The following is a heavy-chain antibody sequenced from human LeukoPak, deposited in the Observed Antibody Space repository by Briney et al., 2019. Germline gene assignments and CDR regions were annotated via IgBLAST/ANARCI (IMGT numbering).Heavy chain of an antibody. J-gene: IGHJ4*02. CDR2: IYPGDSDT. CDR1: GYSFTSYW. Sequence: GESLKISCKGSGYSFTSYWIGWVRQMPGKGRGWMGIIYPGDSDTRYSPSFQGQVTISADKSISTAYLQWSSLKASDTAMYYCARTYYYDSSGYSAFDYWGQGTLVTVSS. D-gene: IGHD3-22*01. V-gene: IGHV5-51*01. CDR3: ARTYYYDSSGYSAFDY.